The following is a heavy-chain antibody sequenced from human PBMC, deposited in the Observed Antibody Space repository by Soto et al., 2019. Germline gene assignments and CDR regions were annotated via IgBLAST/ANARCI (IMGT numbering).Heavy chain of an antibody. CDR2: INNDGSSK. CDR3: ASGITIQYTVTKDY. V-gene: IGHV3-74*01. D-gene: IGHD4-17*01. J-gene: IGHJ4*02. Sequence: GGSLRLSCAASGFTFSSYWMHWVRQAPGKGLVWVSRINNDGSSKSYADSVTGRFTISRDNAKNTLYLQMNSLRAEDAAVYYCASGITIQYTVTKDYWGQGTLVTVSS. CDR1: GFTFSSYW.